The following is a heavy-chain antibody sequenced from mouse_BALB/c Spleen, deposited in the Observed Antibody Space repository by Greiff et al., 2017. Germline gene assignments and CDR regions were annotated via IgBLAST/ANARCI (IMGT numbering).Heavy chain of an antibody. CDR3: ARGGYGNYGHYAMDY. CDR2: ISSGGSYT. J-gene: IGHJ4*01. Sequence: EVKLMESGGGLVKPGGSLKLSCAASGFTFSSYAMSWVRQTPEKRLEWVATISSGGSYTYYPDSVKGRFTISRDNAKNTLYLQMSSLRSEDTAMYYCARGGYGNYGHYAMDYWGQGTSVTVSS. V-gene: IGHV5-9-3*01. D-gene: IGHD2-10*02. CDR1: GFTFSSYA.